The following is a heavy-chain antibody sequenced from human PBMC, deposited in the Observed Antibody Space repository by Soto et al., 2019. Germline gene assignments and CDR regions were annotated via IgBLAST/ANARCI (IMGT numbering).Heavy chain of an antibody. Sequence: PGGSLRLSCAASGFTFISYSMNWVRQAPGKGLEWVSSISSSSSYIYYADSVKGRFTISRDNAKNSLFLQMNSLRVEDTAVYYCARERGGSRGYQGWFDRWGQGTLVTVXS. CDR3: ARERGGSRGYQGWFDR. CDR1: GFTFISYS. CDR2: ISSSSSYI. V-gene: IGHV3-21*01. D-gene: IGHD5-12*01. J-gene: IGHJ5*02.